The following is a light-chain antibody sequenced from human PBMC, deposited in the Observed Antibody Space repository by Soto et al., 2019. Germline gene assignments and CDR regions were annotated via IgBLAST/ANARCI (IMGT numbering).Light chain of an antibody. J-gene: IGLJ3*02. CDR1: SSDVGGYIY. V-gene: IGLV2-14*01. CDR2: EVN. CDR3: RSYTSSSALV. Sequence: QSALTQPASVSGSPGQSITISCTGTSSDVGGYIYVSWYQHHPGKAPKLMIYEVNNRPSGVSNRFSGSKSGNTASLTISGLQAEDEADYYCRSYTSSSALVFGGGTKLTVL.